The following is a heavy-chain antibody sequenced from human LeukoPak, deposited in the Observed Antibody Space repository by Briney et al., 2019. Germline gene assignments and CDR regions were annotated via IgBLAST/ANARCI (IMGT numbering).Heavy chain of an antibody. J-gene: IGHJ4*02. D-gene: IGHD6-13*01. V-gene: IGHV4-59*08. CDR3: AGYSSSLYYFDY. Sequence: SETLSPTCTVSGGSISSYYWSWIRQPPGKGLEWIGYIYYSGSTNYIPSLKSRVTISVDTSKNQFSLKLSSVTAADTAVYYCAGYSSSLYYFDYWGQGTLVTVSS. CDR1: GGSISSYY. CDR2: IYYSGST.